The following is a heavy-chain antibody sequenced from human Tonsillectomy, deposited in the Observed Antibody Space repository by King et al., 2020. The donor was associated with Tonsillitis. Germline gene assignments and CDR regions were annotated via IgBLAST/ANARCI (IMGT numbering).Heavy chain of an antibody. CDR1: GGSFSGYY. CDR2: INHSGST. D-gene: IGHD5-18*01. V-gene: IGHV4-34*01. Sequence: VQLPQWGAGLLKPSETLSLTCAVYGGSFSGYYWSWIRQPPGKGLEWIGEINHSGSTNYNPSLKSRVTISVDTSKNQFSLKLSSVTAADTAVYYCATQVDTAMGPADDYWGQGTLVTVSS. J-gene: IGHJ4*02. CDR3: ATQVDTAMGPADDY.